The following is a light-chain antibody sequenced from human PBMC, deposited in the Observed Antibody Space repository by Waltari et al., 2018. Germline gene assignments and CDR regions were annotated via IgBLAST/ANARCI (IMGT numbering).Light chain of an antibody. CDR2: DVR. V-gene: IGLV2-14*03. CDR3: SSYTSSSTRV. Sequence: QSTLTQSAAVSGATRRSNTISCPGTSSDLGDHTYVSCYQQHPDKSPKLVIYDVRSRPSGVSNRFSGSKSGNTASLTIYGLQAEDEADYYCSSYTSSSTRVFGTGTRVTVL. J-gene: IGLJ1*01. CDR1: SSDLGDHTY.